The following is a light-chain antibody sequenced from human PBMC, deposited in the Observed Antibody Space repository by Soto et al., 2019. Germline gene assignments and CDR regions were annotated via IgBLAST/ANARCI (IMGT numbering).Light chain of an antibody. Sequence: EIVMTQSPATQSVSPGERATLSCRASQSVSSNLAWYQQKPGQAPRLLIYGASTRATGIPARFSGSVSGTEFTLTISSLQYEDFAVYYCQQYNNWPFTVGQGTRLEIK. CDR2: GAS. J-gene: IGKJ5*01. V-gene: IGKV3-15*01. CDR3: QQYNNWPFT. CDR1: QSVSSN.